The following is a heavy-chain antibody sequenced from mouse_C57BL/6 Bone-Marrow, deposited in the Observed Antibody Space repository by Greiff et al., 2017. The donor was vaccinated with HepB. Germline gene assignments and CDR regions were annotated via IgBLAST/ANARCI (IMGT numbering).Heavy chain of an antibody. Sequence: QVQLQQPGAELVRPGTSVKLSCKASGYTFTSYWMHWVKQRPGQGLEWIGVIDPSDSYTNYNQKFKGKATLTVGTSSSTAYMQLSSLTSEDSAVYYRARRADYYGSSYGAYWGQGTLVTVSA. V-gene: IGHV1-59*01. D-gene: IGHD1-1*01. CDR3: ARRADYYGSSYGAY. CDR1: GYTFTSYW. J-gene: IGHJ3*01. CDR2: IDPSDSYT.